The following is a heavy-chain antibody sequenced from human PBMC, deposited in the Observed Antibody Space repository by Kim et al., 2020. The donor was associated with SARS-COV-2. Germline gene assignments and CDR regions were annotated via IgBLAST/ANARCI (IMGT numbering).Heavy chain of an antibody. Sequence: GGSLRLSCVASGLTFSDCWMHWVRQAPGKGLLWVSLINPDGSNIRYADSVKGRFTISRDNAKNTLYLQMNSLNTEDTAVYYCARGRNYAMDVWGRGTAVTASS. CDR1: GLTFSDCW. CDR3: ARGRNYAMDV. J-gene: IGHJ6*02. CDR2: INPDGSNI. V-gene: IGHV3-74*01.